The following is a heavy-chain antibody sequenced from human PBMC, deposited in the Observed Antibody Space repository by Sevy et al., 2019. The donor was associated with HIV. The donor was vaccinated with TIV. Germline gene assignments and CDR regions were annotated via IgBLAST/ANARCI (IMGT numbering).Heavy chain of an antibody. J-gene: IGHJ4*02. V-gene: IGHV3-33*06. D-gene: IGHD6-19*01. CDR2: IFYDGNYK. CDR3: AKESGSVWYFDY. Sequence: GGSLRLSCAASGFTFSRNGMHWVRQAPGKGLEWVAGIFYDGNYKYYADSVKGRFSISRDNSENTLYVQMDSLRVEDTAVYYCAKESGSVWYFDYWGQGTLVTVSS. CDR1: GFTFSRNG.